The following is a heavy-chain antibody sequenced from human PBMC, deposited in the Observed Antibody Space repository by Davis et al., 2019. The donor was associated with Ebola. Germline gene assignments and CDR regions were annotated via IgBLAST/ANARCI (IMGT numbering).Heavy chain of an antibody. CDR3: ARASPIAVVLDAFDI. CDR2: IYYSGST. Sequence: GSLRLSCAASGFTFSSYAMHWIRQPPGKGLEWIGYIYYSGSTNYNPSLKSRVTISVDTSKNQFSLKLSSVTAADTAVYYCARASPIAVVLDAFDIWGQGTMVTVSS. D-gene: IGHD6-19*01. CDR1: GFTFSSYA. J-gene: IGHJ3*02. V-gene: IGHV4-59*01.